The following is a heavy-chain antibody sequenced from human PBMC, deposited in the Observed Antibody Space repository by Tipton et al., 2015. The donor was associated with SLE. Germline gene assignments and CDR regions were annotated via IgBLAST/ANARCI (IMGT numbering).Heavy chain of an antibody. D-gene: IGHD5-12*01. CDR2: IYHSGSS. CDR3: ARGGVGGYDYFDY. CDR1: GDSISSNIYY. J-gene: IGHJ4*02. Sequence: TLSLTCTVSGDSISSNIYYWGWIRQPPGKGLEWIGFIYHSGSSYYSPSLESRITLSVDTSENQFSLKLSSVTAADTAVYSCARGGVGGYDYFDYWGQGTLVTVSS. V-gene: IGHV4-39*07.